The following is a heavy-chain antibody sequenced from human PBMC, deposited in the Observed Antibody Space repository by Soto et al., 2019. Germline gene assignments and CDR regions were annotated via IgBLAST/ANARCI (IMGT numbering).Heavy chain of an antibody. D-gene: IGHD1-1*01. CDR2: INPNSGGT. J-gene: IGHJ6*02. Sequence: ASVKVSCKASGYTFTGYYMHWVRQAPGQGLEWMGWINPNSGGTNYAQKFQGWVTMTRDTSISTAYMELSRLRSDDTAVYYCARVGGKLERRGDYYYGMDVWGQGTTVTVSS. CDR3: ARVGGKLERRGDYYYGMDV. CDR1: GYTFTGYY. V-gene: IGHV1-2*04.